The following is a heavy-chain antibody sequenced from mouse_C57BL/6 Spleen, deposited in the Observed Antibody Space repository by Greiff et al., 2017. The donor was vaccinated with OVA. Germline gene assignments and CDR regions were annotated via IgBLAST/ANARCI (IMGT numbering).Heavy chain of an antibody. Sequence: QVTLKVSGPGILQSSQTLSLTCSFSGFSLSTSGMGVSWLRQPSGKGLEWLAHIYWDADKRYNPSLKSRLTISKATSRNQVFLTSTSVDTADTATYYGARTTPLDGYLYAMDYWGQGTSVTVSS. J-gene: IGHJ4*01. CDR3: ARTTPLDGYLYAMDY. CDR1: GFSLSTSGMG. CDR2: IYWDADK. V-gene: IGHV8-12*01. D-gene: IGHD2-3*01.